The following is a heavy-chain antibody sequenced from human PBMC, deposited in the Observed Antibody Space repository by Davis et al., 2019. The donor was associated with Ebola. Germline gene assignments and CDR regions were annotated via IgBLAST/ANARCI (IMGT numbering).Heavy chain of an antibody. D-gene: IGHD3-3*01. CDR1: GFTFSSYW. CDR2: IKQDGSEK. V-gene: IGHV3-7*03. J-gene: IGHJ6*02. CDR3: ARESSITIFGVVPLYYYYGMDV. Sequence: GGSLRLSCAASGFTFSSYWMSWVRQAPGKGLEWVANIKQDGSEKYYVDSVKGRFTISRDNAKNSLYLQMNSLRAEDTAVYYCARESSITIFGVVPLYYYYGMDVWGQGTTVTVSS.